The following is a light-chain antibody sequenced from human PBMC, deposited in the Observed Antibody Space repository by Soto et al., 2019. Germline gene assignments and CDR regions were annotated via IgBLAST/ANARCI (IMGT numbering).Light chain of an antibody. CDR3: QQYDSSPLT. CDR1: QSVSSSY. Sequence: EIVLTQSPGTLSLSRRERATLXXRASQSVSSSYVAWYQQEPGKAPRVXSDWASRRATYSPDRFSGSGSVTDFTLTSSRLEPEDFVVYYCQQYDSSPLTFGGGTKVEIK. V-gene: IGKV3-20*01. CDR2: WAS. J-gene: IGKJ4*01.